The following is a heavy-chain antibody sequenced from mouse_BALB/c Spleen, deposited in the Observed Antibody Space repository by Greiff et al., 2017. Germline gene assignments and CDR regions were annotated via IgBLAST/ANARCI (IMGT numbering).Heavy chain of an antibody. D-gene: IGHD2-4*01. CDR2: ISSGSSTI. J-gene: IGHJ3*01. V-gene: IGHV5-17*02. Sequence: EVKLVESGGGLVQPGGSRKLSCAASGFTFSSFGMHWVRQAPEKGLEWVAYISSGSSTIYYADTVKGRFTISRDNPKNTLFLQMTSLRSEDTAMYYCAGGDYYDSWGQGTLVTVSA. CDR1: GFTFSSFG. CDR3: AGGDYYDS.